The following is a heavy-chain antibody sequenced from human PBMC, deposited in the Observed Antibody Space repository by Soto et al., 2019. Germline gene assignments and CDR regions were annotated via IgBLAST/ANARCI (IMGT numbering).Heavy chain of an antibody. J-gene: IGHJ6*02. V-gene: IGHV1-69*02. CDR3: ERDRRSGGGMDV. CDR1: GGTFSSYT. D-gene: IGHD3-10*01. CDR2: IIPILCIA. Sequence: QVQLVQSGAEVKKPGSSVKVSCKASGGTFSSYTISWVRQAPGQGLEWMGRIIPILCIANYAQKFQGRVTITADKSTSTAYMELSSLRAEDTAVYYCERDRRSGGGMDVRGQGTTVTVSS.